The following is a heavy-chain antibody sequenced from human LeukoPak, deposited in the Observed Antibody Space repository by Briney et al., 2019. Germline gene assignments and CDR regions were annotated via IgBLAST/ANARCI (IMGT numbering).Heavy chain of an antibody. CDR3: ARARGYNWSYVGSYFDY. J-gene: IGHJ4*02. V-gene: IGHV3-20*01. CDR1: RFTFDEYG. Sequence: GRTLRLSSAPPRFTFDEYGKSGVRHTLRKRLEWVSGINWNGGSTVYADSVKGRFTISRDNAKNSLYLQMNSLRAEDTALYHCARARGYNWSYVGSYFDYWGQGTLVTVSS. CDR2: INWNGGST. D-gene: IGHD1-7*01.